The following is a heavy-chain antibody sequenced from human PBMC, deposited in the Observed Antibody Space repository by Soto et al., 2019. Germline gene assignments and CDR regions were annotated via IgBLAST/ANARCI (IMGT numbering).Heavy chain of an antibody. J-gene: IGHJ4*02. CDR2: ISYDGSNK. Sequence: QVQLVESGGGGVQPGRSLRLSCAASGFTFSSYGMHWVRQAPGKGLEWVAVISYDGSNKYYADSVKGRFTISRDNSKNTLYLQMNSLRAEDTAVYYCAKDRTRVYTAMVLDYWGQGTLVTVSS. CDR3: AKDRTRVYTAMVLDY. CDR1: GFTFSSYG. D-gene: IGHD5-18*01. V-gene: IGHV3-30*18.